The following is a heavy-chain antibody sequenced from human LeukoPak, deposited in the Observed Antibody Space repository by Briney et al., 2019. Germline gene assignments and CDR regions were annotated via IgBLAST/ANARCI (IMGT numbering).Heavy chain of an antibody. D-gene: IGHD3-16*01. CDR3: AKRDYASPTDFYPLSAC. V-gene: IGHV3-23*01. J-gene: IGHJ4*02. CDR1: GFIFDNYA. Sequence: PGGSLRLSCVASGFIFDNYAMAWVRQAPGKGLEWVSGITGNAERTYYADSVRGRFTISRDNSKNTLFLQLNSLRADDTAVYFCAKRDYASPTDFYPLSACWGQGALVTLSS. CDR2: ITGNAERT.